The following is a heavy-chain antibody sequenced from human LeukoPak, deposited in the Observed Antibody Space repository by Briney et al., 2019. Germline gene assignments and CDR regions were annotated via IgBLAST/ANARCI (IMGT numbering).Heavy chain of an antibody. D-gene: IGHD5/OR15-5a*01. CDR3: GKGPGYSVYDNLPHH. CDR1: GIRFKNYG. J-gene: IGHJ5*02. CDR2: ISDDGSKI. V-gene: IGHV3-30*18. Sequence: GALKLFCSAPGIRFKNYGLHRVRQAPGQGLEGVGVISDDGSKIYYGDSVKGRFTISRDNSKNTLDLQMNSLRADDTAVYYCGKGPGYSVYDNLPHHWGQGTLVTVSS.